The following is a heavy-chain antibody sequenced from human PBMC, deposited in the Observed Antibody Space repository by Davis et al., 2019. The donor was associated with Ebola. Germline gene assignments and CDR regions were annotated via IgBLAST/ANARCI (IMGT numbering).Heavy chain of an antibody. CDR1: GFTFSSYW. J-gene: IGHJ4*02. V-gene: IGHV3-7*01. Sequence: SPMIPRAAPGFTFSSYWMSWVRQAPGKGLEWVANIKQDGREKYYVDSVKGRFTISRDNAKNSLYLQMNSLRAEDTAVYYCARGRGDYWGQGTLITVSS. D-gene: IGHD3-10*01. CDR2: IKQDGREK. CDR3: ARGRGDY.